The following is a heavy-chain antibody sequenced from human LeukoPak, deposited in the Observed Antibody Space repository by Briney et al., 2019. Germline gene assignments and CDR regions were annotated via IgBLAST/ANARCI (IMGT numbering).Heavy chain of an antibody. Sequence: GGSLRLSCAASGFTFGIYSMYWVRQAPGKGLEWLAVISYDGSSKKYADSGKGRFTISRDNSKNTLFLQMSSLRAEDTAVYYCARDYILTGYHPFDYWGQGTLVTVSS. CDR1: GFTFGIYS. V-gene: IGHV3-30*04. D-gene: IGHD3-9*01. J-gene: IGHJ4*02. CDR3: ARDYILTGYHPFDY. CDR2: ISYDGSSK.